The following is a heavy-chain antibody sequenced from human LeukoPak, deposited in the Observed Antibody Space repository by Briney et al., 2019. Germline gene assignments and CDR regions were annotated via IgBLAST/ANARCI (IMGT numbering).Heavy chain of an antibody. V-gene: IGHV4-39*01. CDR3: ARRAATAWMDY. D-gene: IGHD6-13*01. CDR1: GGSISSSSYY. J-gene: IGHJ4*02. CDR2: IYYSGST. Sequence: SETLSLTCTASGGSISSSSYYWGWIRQPPGKGLEWIGSIYYSGSTYYNPSLKSRVTISVDTSKNQFSLKLSSVTAADTAVYYCARRAATAWMDYWGQGTLVTVSS.